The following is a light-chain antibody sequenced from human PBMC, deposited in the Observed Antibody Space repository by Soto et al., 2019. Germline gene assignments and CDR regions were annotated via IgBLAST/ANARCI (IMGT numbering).Light chain of an antibody. CDR2: DAF. V-gene: IGKV1-17*01. CDR1: QDIRKD. J-gene: IGKJ1*01. CDR3: LQSNTYPWT. Sequence: DIQMTQSPSSLSASVGDRVTITCRASQDIRKDLGWYQQKPGKAPQRLIYDAFNLHSGVPSRFSGSGSGTEFTLTISSLQPEDFATYYCLQSNTYPWTFGQGTKVDIK.